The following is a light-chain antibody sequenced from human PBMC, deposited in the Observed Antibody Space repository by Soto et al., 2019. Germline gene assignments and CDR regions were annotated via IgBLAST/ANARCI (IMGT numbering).Light chain of an antibody. CDR1: SSNIGAGYE. J-gene: IGLJ2*01. CDR3: QSYDNSLSAHVV. CDR2: GDT. Sequence: QSVLTQPPSVSGAPGQRVTISCTGSSSNIGAGYEVHWYQQLPGTAPKLPIYGDTNRPSGVPDRFSGSKSGTSASLAITRLQAEDEAEYYCQSYDNSLSAHVVFGGGTKLTVL. V-gene: IGLV1-40*01.